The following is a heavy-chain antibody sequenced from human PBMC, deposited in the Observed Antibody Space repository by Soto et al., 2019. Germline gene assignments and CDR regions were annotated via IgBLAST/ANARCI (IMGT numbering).Heavy chain of an antibody. D-gene: IGHD6-19*01. CDR2: IRVSGGST. J-gene: IGHJ5*02. CDR3: ARAASSGWYGWFDP. Sequence: GGSLRLSCAASGFTFSSYAMSWVRQAPGKGLEWVSAIRVSGGSTYYADSVKGRFTISRDNSKNTVYLQMNSLRAEDTAVYYCARAASSGWYGWFDPWGQGTLVTVSS. V-gene: IGHV3-23*01. CDR1: GFTFSSYA.